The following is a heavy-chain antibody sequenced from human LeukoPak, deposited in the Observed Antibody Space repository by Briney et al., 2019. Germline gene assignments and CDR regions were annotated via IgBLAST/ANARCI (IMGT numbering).Heavy chain of an antibody. D-gene: IGHD3-9*01. CDR3: ARDGPDYDILTGYTYGWRFDY. Sequence: GASVKVSCKASGYTFTSYYMHWVRQAPGQGLEWMGVINPSGGSTSYAQKFQGRATMTRDTSTSTVYMELSSLRSEDTAVYYCARDGPDYDILTGYTYGWRFDYWGQGTLVTVSS. V-gene: IGHV1-46*01. CDR1: GYTFTSYY. J-gene: IGHJ4*02. CDR2: INPSGGST.